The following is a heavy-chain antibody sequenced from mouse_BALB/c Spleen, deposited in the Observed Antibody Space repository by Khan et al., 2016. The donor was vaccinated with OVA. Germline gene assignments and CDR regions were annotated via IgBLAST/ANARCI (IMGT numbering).Heavy chain of an antibody. CDR3: ARDYGSSVWFAY. D-gene: IGHD1-1*01. CDR2: INPYNDGT. J-gene: IGHJ3*01. Sequence: VQLKQPGPELVKPGASVKMSCKASGYRFTNYIIHWVKQKPGQGLEWIGYINPYNDGTKYIEKFKGKATLTSDKSSSTAYMELSGLTSEDSAVYYCARDYGSSVWFAYWGQGTLVTVSA. CDR1: GYRFTNYI. V-gene: IGHV1S136*01.